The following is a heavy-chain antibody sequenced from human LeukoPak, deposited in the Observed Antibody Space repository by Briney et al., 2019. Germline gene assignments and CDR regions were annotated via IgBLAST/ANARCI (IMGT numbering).Heavy chain of an antibody. CDR1: GFTFSSYS. V-gene: IGHV3-21*01. CDR2: ISSSSSHI. J-gene: IGHJ4*02. Sequence: GGSLRLSCAASGFTFSSYSMNWVRQAPGKGLEWVSSISSSSSHIYYADSVKGRFTISRDNAKNSLYLQMNSLRAEDTAVYYCARADDFSDYWGQGTLVTVSS. CDR3: ARADDFSDY. D-gene: IGHD3-3*01.